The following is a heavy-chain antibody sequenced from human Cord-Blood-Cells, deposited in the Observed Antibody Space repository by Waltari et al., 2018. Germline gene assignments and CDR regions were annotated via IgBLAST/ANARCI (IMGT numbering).Heavy chain of an antibody. V-gene: IGHV3-23*01. CDR1: GFTFRSDA. CDR2: ISGSGGST. CDR3: AKVKVSHDAFDI. J-gene: IGHJ3*02. Sequence: EVQLLESGGGLVQPGGSLRLSCAASGFTFRSDAISWVRQAPGKGLEWVSAISGSGGSTYYADSVKGRFTISRDNSKNTLYLQMNSLRAEDTAVYYCAKVKVSHDAFDIWGQGTMVTVSS.